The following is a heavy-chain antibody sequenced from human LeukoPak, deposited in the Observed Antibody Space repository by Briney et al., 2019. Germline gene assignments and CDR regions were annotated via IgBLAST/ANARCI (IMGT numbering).Heavy chain of an antibody. CDR2: IKKDGSDK. Sequence: GGSLRLSCAASEFTFSRYWMTWVRQAPGKGLEWVANIKKDGSDKNYVDSVKGRFTISRDNAKNSLYLQMNSLRVEDTAVYYCARGSATVWGQGTLVTVSS. CDR3: ARGSATV. J-gene: IGHJ4*02. V-gene: IGHV3-7*01. CDR1: EFTFSRYW.